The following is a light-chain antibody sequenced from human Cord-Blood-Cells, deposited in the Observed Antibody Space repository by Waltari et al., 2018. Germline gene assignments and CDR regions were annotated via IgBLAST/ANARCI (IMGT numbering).Light chain of an antibody. Sequence: QSALTQPPSAPGSPGQSVTIPCTGTSRDVGGYNYVPWYQQHPGKAPKLMIYEVSKLPSGVPDRFSGSKSGNTASLTVSGLQAEDEADYYCSSYAGSNNWVFGGGTKLTVL. CDR3: SSYAGSNNWV. CDR2: EVS. CDR1: SRDVGGYNY. J-gene: IGLJ3*02. V-gene: IGLV2-8*01.